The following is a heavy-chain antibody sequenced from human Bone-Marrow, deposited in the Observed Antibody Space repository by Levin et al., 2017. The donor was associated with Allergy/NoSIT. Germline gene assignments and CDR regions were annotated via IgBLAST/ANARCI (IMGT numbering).Heavy chain of an antibody. V-gene: IGHV3-7*01. CDR2: INEDGSQK. CDR3: ARPPGRRLDY. J-gene: IGHJ4*02. CDR1: GFAFRTYW. Sequence: SGGSLRLSCEASGFAFRTYWMTWVRQAPGKGLQWVANINEDGSQKFYVDSVRGRFTISRDNAKNSLYLQMNSLRADDTAKYYCARPPGRRLDYWGQGTVVTVSS.